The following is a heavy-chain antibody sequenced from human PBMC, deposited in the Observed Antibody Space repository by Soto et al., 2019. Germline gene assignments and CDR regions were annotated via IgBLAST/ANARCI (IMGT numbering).Heavy chain of an antibody. CDR1: GFTFSSYW. J-gene: IGHJ5*01. D-gene: IGHD3-10*01. CDR2: IKQDGSEK. Sequence: EVQLVESGGGLVQPGGSLSLSCAASGFTFSSYWMSWVRQAPGKGLEWVAHIKQDGSEKYYVDSVKGRFTISRDNAKNSLSLQMNSLRAEDTAVYYCATERVSGLPEENWFDSWGQGTLVTVSS. CDR3: ATERVSGLPEENWFDS. V-gene: IGHV3-7*01.